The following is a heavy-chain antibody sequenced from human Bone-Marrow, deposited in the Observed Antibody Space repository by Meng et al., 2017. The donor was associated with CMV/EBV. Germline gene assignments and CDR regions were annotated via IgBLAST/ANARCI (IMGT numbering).Heavy chain of an antibody. D-gene: IGHD3-3*01. J-gene: IGHJ6*02. V-gene: IGHV1-46*01. Sequence: ASVKVSCKASGYTFTSYYMHWVRQAPGQGLEWMGIINPSGGSTSYAQKFQGRVTMTRDTSTSTVYMELSSLRSEDTAVYYCARGTSTYYDFWSGYSGWYYGMDVWGQGTTVTVSS. CDR1: GYTFTSYY. CDR3: ARGTSTYYDFWSGYSGWYYGMDV. CDR2: INPSGGST.